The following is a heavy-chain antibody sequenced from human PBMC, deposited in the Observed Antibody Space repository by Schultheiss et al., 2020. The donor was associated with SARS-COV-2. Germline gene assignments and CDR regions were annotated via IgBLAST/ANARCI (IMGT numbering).Heavy chain of an antibody. CDR2: VNPNSGGT. Sequence: ASVKVSCKASGYTFTDYYVHWVRQAPGQGLEWMGWVNPNSGGTNYAQKFQGRVTMTEDTSTDTAYMELSSLRSEDTAVYYCATVRYDSSGLHYWGQGTLVTVSS. D-gene: IGHD3-22*01. J-gene: IGHJ4*02. CDR1: GYTFTDYY. V-gene: IGHV1-2*02. CDR3: ATVRYDSSGLHY.